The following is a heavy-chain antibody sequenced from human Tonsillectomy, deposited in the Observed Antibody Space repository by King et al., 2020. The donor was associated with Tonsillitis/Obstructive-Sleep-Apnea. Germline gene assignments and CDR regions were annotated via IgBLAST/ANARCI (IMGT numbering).Heavy chain of an antibody. D-gene: IGHD2-2*01. CDR3: ARVPKRGYCSSTSCPDAFDF. V-gene: IGHV1-46*01. CDR2: INPSGGST. J-gene: IGHJ3*01. CDR1: GYTFTSYY. Sequence: VQLVESGAEVKKPGASVKVSCKASGYTFTSYYMHWVRQAPGQGLEWMGIINPSGGSTSYAQKFQGRVTMTRDTSTSTVYMELSSLRSEDTAVYYCARVPKRGYCSSTSCPDAFDFWGQGKMVTVSS.